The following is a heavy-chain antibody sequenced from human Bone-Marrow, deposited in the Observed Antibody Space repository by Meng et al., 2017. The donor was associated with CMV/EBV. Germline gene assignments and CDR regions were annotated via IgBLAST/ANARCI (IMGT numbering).Heavy chain of an antibody. Sequence: SETLSLTCTVSGGSVSSGSYYWSWIRQPPGKGLEWIGYIYYSGSTNYNPSLKSRVTISVDTSKNQFSLKLSSVTAADTAVYYCARGTGYYTLFDYWGQGTLVTLSS. CDR2: IYYSGST. CDR3: ARGTGYYTLFDY. V-gene: IGHV4-61*01. J-gene: IGHJ4*02. CDR1: GGSVSSGSYY. D-gene: IGHD3/OR15-3a*01.